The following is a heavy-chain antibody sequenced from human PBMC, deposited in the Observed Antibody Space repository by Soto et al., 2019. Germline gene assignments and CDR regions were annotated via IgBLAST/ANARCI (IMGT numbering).Heavy chain of an antibody. CDR2: INHSGST. Sequence: PSETLSLTCAVYGGSFSGYYWSWIRQPPGKGLEWIGEINHSGSTNYNPSLKSRVTISVDTSKNQFSLKLSSVTAADTAVYYCARALHYSYGSGSYYKSPRSNWFDPWGQGTLVTVSS. V-gene: IGHV4-34*01. CDR1: GGSFSGYY. CDR3: ARALHYSYGSGSYYKSPRSNWFDP. J-gene: IGHJ5*02. D-gene: IGHD3-10*01.